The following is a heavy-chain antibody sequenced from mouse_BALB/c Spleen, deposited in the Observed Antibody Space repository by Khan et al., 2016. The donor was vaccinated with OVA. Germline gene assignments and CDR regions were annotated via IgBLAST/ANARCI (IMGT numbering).Heavy chain of an antibody. CDR3: ACPYGHYFDY. V-gene: IGHV1-87*01. J-gene: IGHJ2*01. D-gene: IGHD1-1*02. CDR2: IYPGDGDT. CDR1: GYTFTRYW. Sequence: QVQLQQSGAELARPGASVKLSCKASGYTFTRYWMLWVKQRPGQGLEWIGAIYPGDGDTRYTQKFKGTATLTADKSSRTAYMQLSSLASDDSAVYYCACPYGHYFDYWGQGTTLTVSS.